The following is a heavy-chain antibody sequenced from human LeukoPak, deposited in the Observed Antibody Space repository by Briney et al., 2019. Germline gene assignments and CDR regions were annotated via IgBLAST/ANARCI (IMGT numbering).Heavy chain of an antibody. CDR3: ARDYSAWYYDSSGYYSWFDP. V-gene: IGHV4-30-4*08. J-gene: IGHJ5*02. CDR1: GGSISSGDYY. Sequence: SETLSLTCTVSGGSISSGDYYWSWIRQPPGKGLEWIGYIYYSGSTYYNPSLKSRVTISVDTSENQFSLKLSSVTAADTAVYYCARDYSAWYYDSSGYYSWFDPWGQGTLVTVSS. D-gene: IGHD3-22*01. CDR2: IYYSGST.